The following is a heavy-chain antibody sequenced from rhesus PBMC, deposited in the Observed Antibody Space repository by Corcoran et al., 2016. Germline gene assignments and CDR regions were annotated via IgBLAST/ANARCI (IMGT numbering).Heavy chain of an antibody. Sequence: QVQLEESGPAVVKPSETLSLTCAVSGGSISDSYRWSWIRQPPGKGLEWIGYIYGSSTSTNYNPSLKSRVTISKDTSKNQFSLKLSSVTAADTAVYYCASRYSWNNRFDYWGQGVLVTVSS. CDR2: IYGSSTST. CDR3: ASRYSWNNRFDY. D-gene: IGHD1-20*01. CDR1: GGSISDSYR. J-gene: IGHJ4*01. V-gene: IGHV4S10*01.